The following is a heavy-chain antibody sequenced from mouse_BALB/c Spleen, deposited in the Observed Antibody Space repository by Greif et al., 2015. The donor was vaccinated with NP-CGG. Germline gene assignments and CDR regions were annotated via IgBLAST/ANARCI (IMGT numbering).Heavy chain of an antibody. V-gene: IGHV1-54*01. CDR3: ARSYYGFYFDY. CDR2: INPGSGGT. Sequence: QVQLKHSGAELVRPGTSVKVSCKASGYAFTNYLIEWVKQRPGQGLEWIGVINPGSGGTNYNEKFKGKATLTADKSSSTAYMQLSSLTSDDSAVYFCARSYYGFYFDYWGQGTTLTVSS. CDR1: GYAFTNYL. D-gene: IGHD1-1*01. J-gene: IGHJ2*01.